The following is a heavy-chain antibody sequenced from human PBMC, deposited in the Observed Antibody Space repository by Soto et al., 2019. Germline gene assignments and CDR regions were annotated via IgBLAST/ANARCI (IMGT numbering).Heavy chain of an antibody. D-gene: IGHD3-16*01. J-gene: IGHJ4*02. V-gene: IGHV4-59*01. CDR3: ARGRFDFIWWTPAPYPDY. CDR1: GDSISTYY. CDR2: IYNSATT. Sequence: PSETLSLTCTVSGDSISTYYWTWIRQPPGKGLEWIEYIYNSATTKYNPSLKSRVTISVDTSKNQFSLKLSSVTTADTAVYYCARGRFDFIWWTPAPYPDYPGQGARGTVSS.